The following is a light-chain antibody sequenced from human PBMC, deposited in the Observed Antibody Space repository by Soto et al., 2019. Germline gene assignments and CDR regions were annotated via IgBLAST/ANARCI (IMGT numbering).Light chain of an antibody. CDR1: QSVSSSH. CDR3: QQYNNWPPWT. CDR2: GAS. Sequence: EIVLPQSPGTLSLSPGARAPLSCRASQSVSSSHLAWYQHKPAQAPRLLIYGASTRATGIPARFSGSGSGTEFTLTISSLQSEDFAVYYCQQYNNWPPWTVGQGTKVDIK. V-gene: IGKV3-15*01. J-gene: IGKJ1*01.